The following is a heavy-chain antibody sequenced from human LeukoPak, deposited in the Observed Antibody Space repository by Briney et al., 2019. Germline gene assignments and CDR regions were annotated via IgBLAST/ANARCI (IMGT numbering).Heavy chain of an antibody. J-gene: IGHJ6*03. CDR1: GYTFISYG. CDR2: INPNNGNT. Sequence: ASVKVSCKASGYTFISYGINWVRLAPGHGLEWMGWINPNNGNTHYAQNLQGRVTVTTDASTSTAYMELRSLRSDDTAIYYCARGSVALSDYHYMDVWGKGTTVAVS. V-gene: IGHV1-18*04. CDR3: ARGSVALSDYHYMDV. D-gene: IGHD4/OR15-4a*01.